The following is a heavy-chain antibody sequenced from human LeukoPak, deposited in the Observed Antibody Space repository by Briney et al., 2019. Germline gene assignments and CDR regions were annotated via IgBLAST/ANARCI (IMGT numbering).Heavy chain of an antibody. J-gene: IGHJ4*02. Sequence: SVKVSCKASGGTFSSYAISWVRQAPGQGLEWMGGIIPIFGTANYAQKFQGRVTITADESTSTAYMELSSLRSEDTAVYYCARDFRSSGWEFDYWGQGTLVTVSS. D-gene: IGHD6-6*01. CDR2: IIPIFGTA. CDR3: ARDFRSSGWEFDY. V-gene: IGHV1-69*13. CDR1: GGTFSSYA.